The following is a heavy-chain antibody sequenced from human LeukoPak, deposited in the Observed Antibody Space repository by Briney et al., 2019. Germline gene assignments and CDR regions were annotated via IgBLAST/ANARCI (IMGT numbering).Heavy chain of an antibody. V-gene: IGHV3-43D*03. CDR1: GFTFDDYA. D-gene: IGHD3-10*01. CDR2: ISWDGGST. J-gene: IGHJ6*03. CDR3: ARDRGQTGSYPPGMDYYYYYYMDV. Sequence: GGSLRLSCAASGFTFDDYAMHWVRQAPGKGLEWVSLISWDGGSTYYADSVKGRFTISRDNSKNTLYLQMGSLRAEDMAVYYCARDRGQTGSYPPGMDYYYYYYMDVWGKGTTVTVSS.